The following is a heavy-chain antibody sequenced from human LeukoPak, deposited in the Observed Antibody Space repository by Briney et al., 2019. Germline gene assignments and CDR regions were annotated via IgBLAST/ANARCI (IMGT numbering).Heavy chain of an antibody. Sequence: SETLSLTCTVSGGSISSYYWSWIRQPPGKGLEWIGYIYTSGSTNYNPSLKSRVTISVDTSKNQFSLKLSSVTAADTAVYYCARHGNYYGSGEDYWGQGTLVTVSS. CDR3: ARHGNYYGSGEDY. CDR2: IYTSGST. V-gene: IGHV4-4*09. J-gene: IGHJ4*02. CDR1: GGSISSYY. D-gene: IGHD3-10*01.